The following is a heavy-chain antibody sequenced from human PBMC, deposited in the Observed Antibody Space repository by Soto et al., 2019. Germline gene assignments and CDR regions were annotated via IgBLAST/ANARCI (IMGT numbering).Heavy chain of an antibody. D-gene: IGHD2-2*01. CDR1: GFTFSSYV. CDR2: ISDNVGST. V-gene: IGHV3-23*01. J-gene: IGHJ4*02. Sequence: PGGSLRLSCAASGFTFSSYVMGWVRQAPGKGLDRVSTISDNVGSTYYADSVKGRFTISRDNSKNTLYPQMNSLRAEDTAVYYCTALGFCSSASCSPAYWGQGTLVTVSS. CDR3: TALGFCSSASCSPAY.